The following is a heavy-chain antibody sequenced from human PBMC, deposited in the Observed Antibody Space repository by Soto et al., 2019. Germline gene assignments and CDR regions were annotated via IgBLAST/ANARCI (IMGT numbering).Heavy chain of an antibody. D-gene: IGHD5-12*01. Sequence: PSETLSLTCAVSGGSISSSNWWSWVRQPPGKGLEWIGEIYHSGSTNYNPSLKSRVTISVDKSKNQFSLKLSSVTAADTAVYYCARVDERDGYNQALDYWGQGTLVTVSS. CDR3: ARVDERDGYNQALDY. J-gene: IGHJ4*02. CDR2: IYHSGST. V-gene: IGHV4-4*02. CDR1: GGSISSSNW.